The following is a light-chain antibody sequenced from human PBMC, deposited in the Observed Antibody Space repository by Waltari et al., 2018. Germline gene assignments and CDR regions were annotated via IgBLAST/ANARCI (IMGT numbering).Light chain of an antibody. CDR3: SAWDDSLNGHVI. CDR2: SNN. CDR1: WSNIGTNV. J-gene: IGLJ2*01. V-gene: IGLV1-44*01. Sequence: QSLLTQPPSASGTPGQTLTIPCSGSWSNIGTNVVSWFQQPPGTAPKLLIHSNNQRPSGVPDRFSCSKSGASASLAISGLQSADEADYYCSAWDDSLNGHVIFGGGTKLTVL.